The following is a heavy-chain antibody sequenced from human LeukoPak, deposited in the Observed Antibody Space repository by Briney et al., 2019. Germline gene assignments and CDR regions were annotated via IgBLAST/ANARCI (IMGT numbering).Heavy chain of an antibody. CDR2: IPSDGTSN. CDR1: GFTFSSYG. Sequence: GGSLRLSCAASGFTFSSYGMLWFRQAPGKGLQWMAFIPSDGTSNYYGDSVEGRFTISRENSKSTLYLLMTSLSAEKTGIYYCAKDRPIKGGFDPWGQGTPVTV. CDR3: AKDRPIKGGFDP. D-gene: IGHD3-16*01. V-gene: IGHV3-30*02. J-gene: IGHJ5*02.